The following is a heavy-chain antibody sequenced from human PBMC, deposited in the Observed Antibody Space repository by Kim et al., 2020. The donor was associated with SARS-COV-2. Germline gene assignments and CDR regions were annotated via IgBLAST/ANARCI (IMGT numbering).Heavy chain of an antibody. D-gene: IGHD2-21*02. CDR1: GYSFTSYW. J-gene: IGHJ3*02. Sequence: GESLKISCKGSGYSFTSYWISWVRQMPGKGLEWMGRIDPSDSYTNYSPSFQGHVTISADKSISTAYLQWSSLKASDTAMYYCARRAATAYDVFDIWAKGQWSPSLQ. V-gene: IGHV5-10-1*01. CDR3: ARRAATAYDVFDI. CDR2: IDPSDSYT.